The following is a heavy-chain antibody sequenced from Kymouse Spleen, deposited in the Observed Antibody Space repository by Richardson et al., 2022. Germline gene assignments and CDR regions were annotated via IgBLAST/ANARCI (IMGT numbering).Heavy chain of an antibody. J-gene: IGHJ4*02. CDR2: ISSSSSYI. V-gene: IGHV3-21*03. Sequence: EVQLVESGGGLVKPGGSLRLSCAASGFTFSSYSMNWVRQAPGKGLEWVSSISSSSSYIYYADSVKGRFTISRDNAKNSLYLQMNSLRAEDTAVYYCARGITGTTSFDYWGQGTLVTVSS. CDR1: GFTFSSYS. CDR3: ARGITGTTSFDY. D-gene: IGHD1-7*01.